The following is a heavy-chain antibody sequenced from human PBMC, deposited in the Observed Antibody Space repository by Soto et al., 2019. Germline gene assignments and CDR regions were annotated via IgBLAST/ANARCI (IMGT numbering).Heavy chain of an antibody. CDR3: AREYYYGSGPWY. CDR2: IYYSGST. CDR1: GGSISSYY. Sequence: PSETLSLTCTVSGGSISSYYWRWIRQPPGKGLEWIGYIYYSGSTNYNPSLKSRVTISVDTSKNQFSLKLSSVTAADTAVYYCAREYYYGSGPWYWGQGTLVT. J-gene: IGHJ4*02. V-gene: IGHV4-59*01. D-gene: IGHD3-10*01.